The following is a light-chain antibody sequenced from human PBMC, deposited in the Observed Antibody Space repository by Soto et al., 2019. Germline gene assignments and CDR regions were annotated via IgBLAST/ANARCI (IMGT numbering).Light chain of an antibody. CDR3: QQTYSTLNS. V-gene: IGKV1-39*01. J-gene: IGKJ2*03. CDR1: QSIRTS. CDR2: TAS. Sequence: DIQGTQSPSSLSASVGDRVTITCRASQSIRTSLNWYQQRPGKPPKLLIHTASTLQSGVPSRFSGSGSGTDFTLTISSLQPEDFATYYCQQTYSTLNSFGQGTKLEIK.